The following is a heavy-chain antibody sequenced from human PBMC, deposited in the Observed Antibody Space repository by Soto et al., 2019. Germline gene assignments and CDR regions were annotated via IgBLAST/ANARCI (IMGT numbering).Heavy chain of an antibody. V-gene: IGHV3-53*01. J-gene: IGHJ6*02. CDR3: ARELVYVINSNADYYGFDV. Sequence: EVQLVESGGGLIQPGGSLRLSCEASGFTVSNNYMTWVRQAPGKGLEWVALIYSDVYSAGTTYYADYVKGRFTIFRDNSKYTLYLQMDSLGDEDTAVYFCARELVYVINSNADYYGFDVWGQGTRVTVSS. CDR1: GFTVSNNY. CDR2: IYSDVYSAGTT. D-gene: IGHD2-8*01.